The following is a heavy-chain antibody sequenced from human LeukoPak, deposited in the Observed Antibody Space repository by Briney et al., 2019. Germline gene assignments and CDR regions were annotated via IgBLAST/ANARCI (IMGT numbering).Heavy chain of an antibody. D-gene: IGHD4-17*01. CDR1: GFTFSSYA. CDR2: ISYDGSNK. CDR3: ARDYGDYRVGRSYYGMDV. V-gene: IGHV3-30-3*01. J-gene: IGHJ6*02. Sequence: GRSLRLSCAASGFTFSSYAMHWVRQAPGKGLEWVAVISYDGSNKYYADSVKGRFTISGDNSKNTLYLQMNSLRAEDTAVYYCARDYGDYRVGRSYYGMDVWGQGTTVTVSS.